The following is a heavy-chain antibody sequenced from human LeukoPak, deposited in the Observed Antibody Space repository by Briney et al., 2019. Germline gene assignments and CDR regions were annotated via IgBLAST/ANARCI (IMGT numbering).Heavy chain of an antibody. CDR1: GFTFSSYS. CDR2: ISSSSSTI. V-gene: IGHV3-48*01. Sequence: GGSLRLSCAASGFTFSSYSMNWVRQAPGKGLEWVSYISSSSSTIYYADSVKGRFTISRDNAKNSLYLQMNSLRAEDTAVYYCVRWGYDFWSGPNWFDPWGQGTLVTVSS. D-gene: IGHD3-3*01. CDR3: VRWGYDFWSGPNWFDP. J-gene: IGHJ5*02.